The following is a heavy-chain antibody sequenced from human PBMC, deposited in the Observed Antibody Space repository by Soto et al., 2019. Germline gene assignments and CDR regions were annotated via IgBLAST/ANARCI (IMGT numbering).Heavy chain of an antibody. J-gene: IGHJ5*02. D-gene: IGHD3-3*01. CDR3: AREDYDFWSGYYHWFDP. CDR2: ISAYNSNT. Sequence: ASVKVSCKASGYTFTSYGISWVRQAPGQGLERMGWISAYNSNTNYAQKLQGRVTMTTDTSTSTAYMELRSLRSDDTAVYYCAREDYDFWSGYYHWFDPWGQGTLVTVSS. CDR1: GYTFTSYG. V-gene: IGHV1-18*01.